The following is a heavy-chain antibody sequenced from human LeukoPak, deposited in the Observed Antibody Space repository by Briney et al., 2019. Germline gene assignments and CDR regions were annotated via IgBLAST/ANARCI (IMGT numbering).Heavy chain of an antibody. CDR2: IIPIFGTA. V-gene: IGHV1-69*13. CDR1: GGTFSSYA. CDR3: ASKGSGSYYTAYYGMDV. D-gene: IGHD3-10*01. J-gene: IGHJ6*02. Sequence: ASVKVSCKASGGTFSSYAISWVRQAPGQGLDWMGGIIPIFGTANYAQKFQGRVTITADESTSTAYMELSSLRSEDTAVYYCASKGSGSYYTAYYGMDVWGQGTTVTVSS.